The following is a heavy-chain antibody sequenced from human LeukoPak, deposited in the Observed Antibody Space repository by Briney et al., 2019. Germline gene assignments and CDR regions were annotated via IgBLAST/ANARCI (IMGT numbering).Heavy chain of an antibody. V-gene: IGHV3-9*01. Sequence: PGRSLRLSCAASGFTFDDYAMHWVRQAPGKGLEWVSGISWNSGSIGYADSVKGRFTISRDNAKNSLYLQMNSLRAEDTALYYCAKDKGSGSYHDAFDIWGQGTIVTVSS. CDR1: GFTFDDYA. D-gene: IGHD1-26*01. J-gene: IGHJ3*02. CDR3: AKDKGSGSYHDAFDI. CDR2: ISWNSGSI.